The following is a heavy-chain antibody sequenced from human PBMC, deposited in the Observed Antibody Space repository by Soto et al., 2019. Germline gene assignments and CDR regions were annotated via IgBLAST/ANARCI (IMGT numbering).Heavy chain of an antibody. V-gene: IGHV4-59*01. J-gene: IGHJ3*02. Sequence: SETLSLTCTVSGGSISSYYWSWIRQPPGKGLEWIGYIYYSGSTNYNPSLKSRVTISVDTSKNQFSLKLSSVTAADTAVYYCARYEEGYYYDSSGYSRAFDIWGQGTMVTVSS. CDR2: IYYSGST. CDR1: GGSISSYY. CDR3: ARYEEGYYYDSSGYSRAFDI. D-gene: IGHD3-22*01.